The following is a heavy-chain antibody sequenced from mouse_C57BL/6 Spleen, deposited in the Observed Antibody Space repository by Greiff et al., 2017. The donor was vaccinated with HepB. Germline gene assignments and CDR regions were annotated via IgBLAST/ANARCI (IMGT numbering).Heavy chain of an antibody. CDR1: GFTFSSYA. J-gene: IGHJ3*01. Sequence: EVMLVESGGGLVKPGGSLKLSCAASGFTFSSYAMSWVRQTPEKRLEWVATISDGGSYTYYPDNVKGRFTISRDNAKNNLYLQMSHLKSEDTAMYYCARDNYSKGAWFAYWGQGTLVTVSA. V-gene: IGHV5-4*01. D-gene: IGHD2-5*01. CDR2: ISDGGSYT. CDR3: ARDNYSKGAWFAY.